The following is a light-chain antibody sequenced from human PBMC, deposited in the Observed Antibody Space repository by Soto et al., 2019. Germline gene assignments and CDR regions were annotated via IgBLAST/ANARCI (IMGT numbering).Light chain of an antibody. CDR3: ISYTGSSLYV. CDR1: SSDVGGYNY. CDR2: EVS. Sequence: SVLTQPASVSGSPGQSITISCTETSSDVGGYNYVSWYQQHPGKAPKVMIYEVSHRPSGVSNRFSGSKSGNTASLTISGLQAEDEADYYCISYTGSSLYVFGTGTKVTVL. J-gene: IGLJ1*01. V-gene: IGLV2-14*01.